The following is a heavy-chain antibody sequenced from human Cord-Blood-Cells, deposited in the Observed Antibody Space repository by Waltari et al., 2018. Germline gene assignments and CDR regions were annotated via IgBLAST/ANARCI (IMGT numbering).Heavy chain of an antibody. J-gene: IGHJ5*02. CDR2: FDPEDGET. D-gene: IGHD6-13*01. CDR1: GNTLPYLS. Sequence: QVQLVQSAAEVKKPGASARVSCNVAGNTLPYLSMHCVGHATGKGLEWMGGFDPEDGETIYAQTFQGRVTMTEDTSTDTAYMELSSLRSEDTAVYYCATGLAAAGNWFDPWGQGTLVTVSS. V-gene: IGHV1-24*01. CDR3: ATGLAAAGNWFDP.